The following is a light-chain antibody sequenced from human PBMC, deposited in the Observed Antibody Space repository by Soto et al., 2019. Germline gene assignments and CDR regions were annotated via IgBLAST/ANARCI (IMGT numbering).Light chain of an antibody. J-gene: IGKJ2*01. V-gene: IGKV3-20*01. CDR2: CAS. CDR1: QSVSSSY. Sequence: EIVLTQSPGTLSLSPGERATLSCRASQSVSSSYLAWYQQKPGQAPRLLIYCASSRATGIPDRFSGSGFGTDFTLTISRLEPEDFAVYYCQQYGSSPPYTFGHGTKLEIK. CDR3: QQYGSSPPYT.